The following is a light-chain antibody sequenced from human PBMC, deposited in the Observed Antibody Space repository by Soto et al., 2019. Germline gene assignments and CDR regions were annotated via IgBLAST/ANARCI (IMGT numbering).Light chain of an antibody. CDR3: QQYNNWPQT. V-gene: IGKV3-15*01. J-gene: IGKJ4*01. CDR1: KSVNST. CDR2: GAT. Sequence: EIVMTQSLAPLLVSPGKRATRSSRASKSVNSTLAWNQQNPDQAPRLLINGATTRATGIPARFIRSGSRTEFTLTISRLLSEDFAVYYCQQYNNWPQTFGGGTKVEIK.